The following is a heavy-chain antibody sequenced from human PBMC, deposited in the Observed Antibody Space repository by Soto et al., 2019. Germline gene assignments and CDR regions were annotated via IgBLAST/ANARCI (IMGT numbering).Heavy chain of an antibody. J-gene: IGHJ4*02. CDR2: INPSGGST. V-gene: IGHV1-46*01. CDR1: GYTSTSYY. D-gene: IGHD2-21*02. CDR3: ARGGSMVVMTDGFDF. Sequence: ASVKVSCKASGYTSTSYYMHWVRQAPGQGLEWMGIINPSGGSTNYAQKFQGRVTMTRDTSTSTVYMELTSLRSEDTAMFYCARGGSMVVMTDGFDFWGQGTLVTVSS.